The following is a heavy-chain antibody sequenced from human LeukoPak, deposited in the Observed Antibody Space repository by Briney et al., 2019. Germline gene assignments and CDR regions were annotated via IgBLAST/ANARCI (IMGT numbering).Heavy chain of an antibody. J-gene: IGHJ4*02. D-gene: IGHD3-9*01. CDR1: GGSISSDY. V-gene: IGHV4-59*01. CDR2: ISYSGST. Sequence: SETLSLTCSVSGGSISSDYWSWIRQPPGKGLEWIGYISYSGSTNYNPSLKSRVTISVDTSKNQFSLKLNSVTAADTAVYYCARGTIFFDYWGQGTLVTVSS. CDR3: ARGTIFFDY.